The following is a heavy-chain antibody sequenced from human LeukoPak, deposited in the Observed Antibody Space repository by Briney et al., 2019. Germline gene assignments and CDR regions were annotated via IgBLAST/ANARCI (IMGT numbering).Heavy chain of an antibody. V-gene: IGHV4-34*01. Sequence: PSETLSLTCAVYGGSFSGYYWSWIRQPPGKGLEWIGEINHSGSTNYNPSLKSRVTISVDTSKNQFSLNLSSVTAADTAVYYCARGLKVGATTRHWFDPWGQGTLVTVSS. D-gene: IGHD1-26*01. J-gene: IGHJ5*02. CDR1: GGSFSGYY. CDR3: ARGLKVGATTRHWFDP. CDR2: INHSGST.